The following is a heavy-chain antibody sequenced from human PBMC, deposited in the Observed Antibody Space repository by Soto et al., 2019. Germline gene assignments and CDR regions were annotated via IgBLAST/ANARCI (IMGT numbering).Heavy chain of an antibody. V-gene: IGHV1-18*01. CDR3: ARLWAAYDYVWGSFSGWFDP. CDR1: GYTFTSYA. CDR2: ISAYNGNT. J-gene: IGHJ5*02. Sequence: GASVKVSCKASGYTFTSYAMHWVRQAPGQGLEWMGWISAYNGNTNYAQKLQGRVTMTTDTSTSTAYMELRSLRSDDTAVYYCARLWAAYDYVWGSFSGWFDPWGQGTLVTVSS. D-gene: IGHD3-16*01.